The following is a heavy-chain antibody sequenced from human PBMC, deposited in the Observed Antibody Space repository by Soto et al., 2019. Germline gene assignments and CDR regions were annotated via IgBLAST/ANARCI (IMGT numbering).Heavy chain of an antibody. Sequence: GALRLSCAASRFTFSSYGMHLVRQAPGKGLEWVAVIWYDGSNKYYADSVKGRFTISRDNSKNTLYLQMNSLRAEDTAVYYCARDRYDSSGPNDYWGQGTLVTVSS. CDR3: ARDRYDSSGPNDY. CDR2: IWYDGSNK. D-gene: IGHD3-22*01. V-gene: IGHV3-33*01. J-gene: IGHJ4*02. CDR1: RFTFSSYG.